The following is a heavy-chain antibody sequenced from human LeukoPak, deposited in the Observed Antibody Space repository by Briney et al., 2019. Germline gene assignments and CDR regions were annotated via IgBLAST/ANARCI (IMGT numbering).Heavy chain of an antibody. CDR3: ARDPDSSAFDY. D-gene: IGHD2-15*01. CDR1: GFNFGTYW. V-gene: IGHV3-7*01. Sequence: GGSLRLSCTAAGFNFGTYWMSWVRQSREEGLEFVANIKYDDTVKNYVDSVKGRFTISRDNPSNSVYLQMDSLRPEDTALYYCARDPDSSAFDYWGQGAQVTVSS. CDR2: IKYDDTVK. J-gene: IGHJ4*02.